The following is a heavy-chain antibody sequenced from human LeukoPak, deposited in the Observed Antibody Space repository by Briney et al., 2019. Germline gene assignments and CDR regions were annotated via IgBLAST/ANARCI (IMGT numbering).Heavy chain of an antibody. D-gene: IGHD2-2*01. J-gene: IGHJ4*02. V-gene: IGHV1-69*01. CDR3: AREPAPYYFDY. CDR1: GGPFSSYA. CDR2: IIPIFGTA. Sequence: SVKGSCKASGGPFSSYAISWVRQAPGQGLEWMGGIIPIFGTANYAQKFQGRVTITADESTSTAYMELSSLRSEDTAVYYCAREPAPYYFDYWGQGTLVTVSS.